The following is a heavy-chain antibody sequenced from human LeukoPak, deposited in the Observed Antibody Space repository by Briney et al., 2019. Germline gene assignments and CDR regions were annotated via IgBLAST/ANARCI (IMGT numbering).Heavy chain of an antibody. CDR3: ARPPGIAAAGVDY. CDR2: INNDGSST. V-gene: IGHV3-74*01. CDR1: GFTFSSYW. Sequence: GGSLRLSCAASGFTFSSYWMHWVRQAPGKGLEWVARINNDGSSTSYADSVKGRFTISRDNAKNTLYRQMNSLRAEDTAVYYCARPPGIAAAGVDYWGQGTLVTVSS. J-gene: IGHJ4*02. D-gene: IGHD6-13*01.